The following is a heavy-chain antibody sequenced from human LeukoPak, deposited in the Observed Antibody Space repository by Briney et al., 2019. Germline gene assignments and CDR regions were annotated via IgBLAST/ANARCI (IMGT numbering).Heavy chain of an antibody. D-gene: IGHD3-22*01. V-gene: IGHV5-51*01. CDR1: GYSFTSYW. Sequence: GESLKISCKGSGYSFTSYWIGRVRQMPGKGLEWMGIIYPGDSDTRYSPSFQGQVTISADKSISTAYLQWSSLKASDTAMYYCARLANYDSSGYDDFYYFDYWGQGTLVTVSS. J-gene: IGHJ4*02. CDR3: ARLANYDSSGYDDFYYFDY. CDR2: IYPGDSDT.